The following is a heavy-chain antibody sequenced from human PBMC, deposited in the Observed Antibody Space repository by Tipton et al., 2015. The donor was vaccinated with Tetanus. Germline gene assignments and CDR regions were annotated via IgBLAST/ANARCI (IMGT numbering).Heavy chain of an antibody. Sequence: QLVQSGAEVRKPGESLRISCKGSGYSFTSYWISWVRQMPGKGLEWMGRIDPSDSYTNYSPPFQGHVTISADKSISTAYLQWSSLKASDTAMYYCARAGGLYDSSGLDAFDIWGQGTMVTVSS. CDR3: ARAGGLYDSSGLDAFDI. J-gene: IGHJ3*02. D-gene: IGHD3-22*01. V-gene: IGHV5-10-1*01. CDR1: GYSFTSYW. CDR2: IDPSDSYT.